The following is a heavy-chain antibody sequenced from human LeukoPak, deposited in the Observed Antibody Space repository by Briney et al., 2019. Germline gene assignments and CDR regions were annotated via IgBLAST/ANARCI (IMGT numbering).Heavy chain of an antibody. J-gene: IGHJ4*02. CDR3: ARGKDYYGDHICFDY. V-gene: IGHV4-59*01. CDR1: GGSISRYY. CDR2: IYYSGST. Sequence: AETLTLTCTVSGGSISRYYWSWIRQPPGKGLEWIGYIYYSGSTNYNPSLKSRVTISVDTSKNQFSLKLSSVTAADTAVYYCARGKDYYGDHICFDYWGQGTLVTVSS. D-gene: IGHD4-17*01.